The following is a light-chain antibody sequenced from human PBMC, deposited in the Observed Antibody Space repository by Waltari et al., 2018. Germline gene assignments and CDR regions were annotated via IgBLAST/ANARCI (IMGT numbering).Light chain of an antibody. J-gene: IGKJ4*01. Sequence: DIQMTQSQPPLSPSVGARVPTTCPASQAISNNLNWYQQKPGKAPKLLFYDAPNLETGVPSRFSGSGSGTDFTFTISSLQPEDIATYYCQQYDNLSLTFGGGTKVEIK. CDR2: DAP. CDR1: QAISNN. V-gene: IGKV1-33*01. CDR3: QQYDNLSLT.